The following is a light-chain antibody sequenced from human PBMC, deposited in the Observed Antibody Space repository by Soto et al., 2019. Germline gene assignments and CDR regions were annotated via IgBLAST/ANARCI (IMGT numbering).Light chain of an antibody. CDR2: GAS. Sequence: VITQSPATLSVSPGERATFSCRASESVGSNLAWYQQKPGQAPRLLIYGASSRATGIPDRFSGSGSGTDFTLTIGRLEPEDFAVYYCQQYGSSPQTFGQGTKVDI. J-gene: IGKJ1*01. CDR1: ESVGSN. V-gene: IGKV3-20*01. CDR3: QQYGSSPQT.